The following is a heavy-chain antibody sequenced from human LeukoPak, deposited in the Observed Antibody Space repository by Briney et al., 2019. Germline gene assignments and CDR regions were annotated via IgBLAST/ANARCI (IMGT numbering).Heavy chain of an antibody. CDR1: GGSFSGYY. D-gene: IGHD6-13*01. CDR2: INHSGST. V-gene: IGHV4-34*01. CDR3: ASPIAAAGLDAFDI. Sequence: SETLSLTCAVYGGSFSGYYWSWIRQPPGKGLEWIGEINHSGSTNYNPSLRSRVTISVDTSKSQFSLKLSSVTAADTAVYYCASPIAAAGLDAFDIWGQGTMVTVSS. J-gene: IGHJ3*02.